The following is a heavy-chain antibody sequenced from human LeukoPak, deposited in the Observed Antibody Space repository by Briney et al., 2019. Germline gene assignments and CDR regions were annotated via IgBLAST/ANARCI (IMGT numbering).Heavy chain of an antibody. CDR2: IYYSGST. CDR3: ARDLSYYDSSGNYFDY. J-gene: IGHJ4*02. D-gene: IGHD3-22*01. V-gene: IGHV4-61*01. Sequence: PSETLSLTCTVSGVSVSSGSYYWSWIRQPPGKGLEWIGYIYYSGSTNYNPSLKSRVTISVDTSKNQFSLKLSSVTAADTAVYYCARDLSYYDSSGNYFDYWGQGTLVTVSS. CDR1: GVSVSSGSYY.